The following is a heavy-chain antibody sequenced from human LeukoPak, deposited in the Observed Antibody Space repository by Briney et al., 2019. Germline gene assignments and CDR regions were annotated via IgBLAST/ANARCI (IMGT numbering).Heavy chain of an antibody. J-gene: IGHJ5*02. D-gene: IGHD3-22*01. CDR3: ARGDYYDSSGYQPGGSFDP. V-gene: IGHV3-21*04. CDR2: ISSSSTYI. CDR1: GFTFSSFS. Sequence: PGGSLRLSCAASGFTFSSFSMNWVCQAPGKGLEWVSSISSSSTYIYYADSVKGRFTISRDKAKNSLYLQMNSLRADDTAVYYCARGDYYDSSGYQPGGSFDPWGQGTLVTVSS.